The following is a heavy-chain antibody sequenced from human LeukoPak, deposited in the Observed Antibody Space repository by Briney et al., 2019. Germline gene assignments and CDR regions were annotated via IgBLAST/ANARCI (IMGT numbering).Heavy chain of an antibody. CDR3: ARDRGSVESYYYGMDV. CDR1: GGSISSSSYY. J-gene: IGHJ6*02. CDR2: IYYSGST. D-gene: IGHD3-10*01. Sequence: PSETLSLTCTVSGGSISSSSYYWGWIRQPPGKGLEWIGSIYYSGSTYYNPSLKSQVTISVDTSRNQFSLKLSSVTAADTAVYYCARDRGSVESYYYGMDVWGQGTTVTVSS. V-gene: IGHV4-39*07.